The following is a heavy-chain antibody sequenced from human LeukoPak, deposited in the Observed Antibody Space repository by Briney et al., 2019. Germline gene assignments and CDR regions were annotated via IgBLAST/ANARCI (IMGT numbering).Heavy chain of an antibody. D-gene: IGHD2-21*01. CDR3: AKVSLICVVVTQWGGMDG. J-gene: IGHJ6*02. Sequence: PGRSLRLSCVASGITFSIYATSGVRHAPGKGGECGSVNSSSGNTTYYADSVNARFTISRDNLKNTLYLQMNRLRAEDTASYYCAKVSLICVVVTQWGGMDGWGQGTTVTV. CDR2: NSSSGNTT. V-gene: IGHV3-23*01. CDR1: GITFSIYA.